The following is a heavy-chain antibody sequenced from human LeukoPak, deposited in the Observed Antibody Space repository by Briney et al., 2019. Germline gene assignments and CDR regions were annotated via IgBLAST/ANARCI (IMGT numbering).Heavy chain of an antibody. J-gene: IGHJ4*02. CDR1: GFTFSNYA. V-gene: IGHV3-23*01. CDR2: ITGGGDST. D-gene: IGHD3/OR15-3a*01. CDR3: AKDGVDWGSYFDY. Sequence: GGSLRLSCAASGFTFSNYAMNWVRQAPGKGLEWVSGITGGGDSTHYADSVKGRFTIPRDNSKNTLYLQMNSLRAEDTAVYYCAKDGVDWGSYFDYWGQGTLVAVSS.